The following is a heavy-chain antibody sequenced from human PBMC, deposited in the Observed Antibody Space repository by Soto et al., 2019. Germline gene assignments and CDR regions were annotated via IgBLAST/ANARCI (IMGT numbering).Heavy chain of an antibody. J-gene: IGHJ4*02. CDR1: GFTFSSYG. Sequence: QVQLVESGRGVVQPGRSLRLSCAASGFTFSSYGMHWVRQAPGKGLEWVAVISYDGSNKYYADSVKGRFTISRDNSKNTLYLQMNSLRAEDTAVYYCAKFYFDYWGQGTLVTVSS. CDR3: AKFYFDY. CDR2: ISYDGSNK. V-gene: IGHV3-30*18.